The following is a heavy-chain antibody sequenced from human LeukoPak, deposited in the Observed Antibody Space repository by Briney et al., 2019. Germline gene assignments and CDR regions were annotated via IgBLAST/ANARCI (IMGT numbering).Heavy chain of an antibody. CDR1: DDSITIYY. Sequence: SETLSLTCTVSDDSITIYYWSWIRQPPGKGLEWIGEINHSGSTNNNPSLKSRVTISVDTSKNQFSLKLSSVTAADTAVYYCARYCYDSDRCFDLWGRGTLVTVSS. CDR2: INHSGST. D-gene: IGHD3-22*01. CDR3: ARYCYDSDRCFDL. V-gene: IGHV4-34*01. J-gene: IGHJ2*01.